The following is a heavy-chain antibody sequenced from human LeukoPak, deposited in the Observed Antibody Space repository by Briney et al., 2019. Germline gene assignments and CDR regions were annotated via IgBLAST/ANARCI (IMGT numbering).Heavy chain of an antibody. J-gene: IGHJ4*02. CDR2: INPNSGGT. CDR1: GYTFTSYD. D-gene: IGHD3-22*01. CDR3: ARVTGSGYRPPFDY. Sequence: ASVKVSCKASGYTFTSYDINWVRQATGQGLEWMGWINPNSGGTNYAQKFQGRVTMTRDTSISTAYMELSRLRSDDTAVYYCARVTGSGYRPPFDYWGQGTLVTVSS. V-gene: IGHV1-2*02.